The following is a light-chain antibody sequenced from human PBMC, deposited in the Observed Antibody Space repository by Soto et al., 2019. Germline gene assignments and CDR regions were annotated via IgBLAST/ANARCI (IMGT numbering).Light chain of an antibody. Sequence: EIVMTQSPATLSVSPGERATLSCRASQSISRELAWYQQKPGQPPRLLIYSASSRATGVPARFTGSGSGSEFPLTISGLQSEDFAVYYCQQGHNWPLTFGQGTRLEI. J-gene: IGKJ2*01. CDR1: QSISRE. CDR3: QQGHNWPLT. CDR2: SAS. V-gene: IGKV3-15*01.